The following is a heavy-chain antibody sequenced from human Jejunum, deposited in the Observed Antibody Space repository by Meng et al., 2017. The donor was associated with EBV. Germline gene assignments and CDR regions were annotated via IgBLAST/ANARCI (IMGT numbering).Heavy chain of an antibody. CDR3: ARGAYFDY. CDR1: GGSISSGVYS. V-gene: IGHV4-30-2*01. J-gene: IGHJ4*02. Sequence: LQLQGSGSGLVKPSETLSLTCAFSGGSISSGVYSWNWIRQPPGKGLQLIGYIYYSGSAFYNPSLKSRVTLSVDRSKNQFSLNLSSVTAADTAVYYCARGAYFDYWGQGTLVTVSS. CDR2: IYYSGSA.